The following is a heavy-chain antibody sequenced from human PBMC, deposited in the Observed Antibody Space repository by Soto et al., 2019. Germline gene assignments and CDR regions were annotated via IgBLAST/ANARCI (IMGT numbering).Heavy chain of an antibody. Sequence: QVHLVQSGAEVRKPGASVKVSCKASGYTFSSYAMHWVRQAPGQRLEWMGWINAGYGNTKSSQKFQDRVTISRDTSASTAYMELSSLRSEVTAVYYCARDTRDGTFDFWSQGTLVTVSS. V-gene: IGHV1-3*01. J-gene: IGHJ4*02. CDR1: GYTFSSYA. D-gene: IGHD1-1*01. CDR2: INAGYGNT. CDR3: ARDTRDGTFDF.